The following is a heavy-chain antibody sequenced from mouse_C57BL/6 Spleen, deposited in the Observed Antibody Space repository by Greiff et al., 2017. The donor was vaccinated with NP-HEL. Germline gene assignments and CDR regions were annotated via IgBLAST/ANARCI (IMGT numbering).Heavy chain of an antibody. D-gene: IGHD3-3*01. V-gene: IGHV1-82*01. CDR3: ARRGPFDY. J-gene: IGHJ2*01. CDR2: IYPGDGDT. Sequence: VQLQQSGPELVKPGASVKISCKASGYAFSRSWMNWVKQRPGKGLEWIGRIYPGDGDTNYNGKFKGKATLTADKSSSTAYMQLSSLTSEDSAVYFCARRGPFDYWGQGTTLTVSS. CDR1: GYAFSRSW.